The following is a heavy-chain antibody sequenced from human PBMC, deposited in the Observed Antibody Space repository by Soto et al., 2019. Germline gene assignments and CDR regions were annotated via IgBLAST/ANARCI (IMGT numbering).Heavy chain of an antibody. Sequence: SETLSLPCTVSGDSISGGASFWSWIRQPPGKGLEWIANVYYSGSSYYNPSLKSRLTISVDTTKNQFSLQLKSMTAADTAVYYCAKLSCTSSTCYFPGWFDPWGQGTLVTVS. D-gene: IGHD2-2*01. CDR2: VYYSGSS. CDR1: GDSISGGASF. V-gene: IGHV4-31*03. CDR3: AKLSCTSSTCYFPGWFDP. J-gene: IGHJ5*02.